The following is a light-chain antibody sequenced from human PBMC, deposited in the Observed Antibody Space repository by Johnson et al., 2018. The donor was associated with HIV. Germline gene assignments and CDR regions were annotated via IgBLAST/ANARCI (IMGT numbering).Light chain of an antibody. CDR3: GTWGSRLSVV. Sequence: QSVLTQPPSVSAAPGQKVTISCSEINSNIGNNFVSWYQQLPRTAPKLLIYENNRRPSGIPDRFSGSRYGTSATLGITGLQTGDEADYYCGTWGSRLSVVFGTGTKVT. J-gene: IGLJ1*01. CDR1: NSNIGNNF. V-gene: IGLV1-51*02. CDR2: ENN.